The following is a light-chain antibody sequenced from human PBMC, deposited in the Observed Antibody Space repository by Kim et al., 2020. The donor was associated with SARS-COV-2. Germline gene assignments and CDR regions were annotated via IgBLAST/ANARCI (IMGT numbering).Light chain of an antibody. V-gene: IGKV3-20*01. Sequence: EVVLTQSPGTVSLSPGERATLSCRASQSISRNYLAWYQQRPGQAPTLLIYGASSRATGIPDRFRGSGSGTDFTLIITRLEPEDFAVYYCQQYGGSLQTFGQGTKLEI. CDR2: GAS. J-gene: IGKJ2*01. CDR1: QSISRNY. CDR3: QQYGGSLQT.